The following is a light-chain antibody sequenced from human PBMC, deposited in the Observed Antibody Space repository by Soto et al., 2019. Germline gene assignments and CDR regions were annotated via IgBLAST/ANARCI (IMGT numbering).Light chain of an antibody. CDR1: SSNIGSNT. V-gene: IGLV1-44*01. CDR3: AAWEDSLNGSVV. J-gene: IGLJ2*01. Sequence: QSVLTQPPSASGTPGQRVTISCSGSSSNIGSNTVNWYQQLPGTAPKLLIYSNNQRPSGVPDRFSGSKSGTSASLAISGLQSEDEADDYCAAWEDSLNGSVVFGGGTKLTVL. CDR2: SNN.